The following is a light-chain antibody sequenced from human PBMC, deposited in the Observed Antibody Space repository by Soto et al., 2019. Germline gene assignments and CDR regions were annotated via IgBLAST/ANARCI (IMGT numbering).Light chain of an antibody. V-gene: IGLV2-8*01. Sequence: QSVLTQPPSASGSPGQSVTISCTGTSSDVGGYNFVSWYQQHPGKAPKLMIYEVTKRPSDIPDRFSGSKSGNTASLTVSGLQAEDEGDYYCSSYAATNNSVFGTGTKVTV. CDR2: EVT. CDR1: SSDVGGYNF. CDR3: SSYAATNNSV. J-gene: IGLJ1*01.